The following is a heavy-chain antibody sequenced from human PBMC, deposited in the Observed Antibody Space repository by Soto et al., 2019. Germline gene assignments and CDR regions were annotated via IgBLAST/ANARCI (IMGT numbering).Heavy chain of an antibody. CDR2: VFSSVSA. CDR3: ARGGALSTSWYWGDGLDS. V-gene: IGHV4-4*07. CDR1: GVSVRSYT. D-gene: IGHD6-13*01. Sequence: QLQLQESGPGQVRPSETLSLTCIVSGVSVRSYTWSWVRQPANKGLEWIGRVFSSVSATYSPSLKSRVTITMDTPENRISLKLDSVTAADAGVYYCARGGALSTSWYWGDGLDSWGQGTQVTVSS. J-gene: IGHJ4*02.